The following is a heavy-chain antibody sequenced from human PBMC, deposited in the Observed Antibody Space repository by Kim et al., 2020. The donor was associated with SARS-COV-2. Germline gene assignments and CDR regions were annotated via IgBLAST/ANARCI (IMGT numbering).Heavy chain of an antibody. CDR2: ITSSSSTI. V-gene: IGHV3-48*02. J-gene: IGHJ4*02. Sequence: GGCLRLSCAASGFNFNIYSMNWVRQTPGRGLEWVSYITSSSSTIYYADSVKGRFTISRDNAKNSVDLQMNSLRDEDTALYYCTRGLQWAFDFWGQGSLVTVSS. CDR1: GFNFNIYS. CDR3: TRGLQWAFDF. D-gene: IGHD2-8*01.